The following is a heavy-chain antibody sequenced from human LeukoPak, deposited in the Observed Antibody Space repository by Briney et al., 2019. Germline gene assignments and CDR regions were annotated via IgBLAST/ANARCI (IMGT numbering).Heavy chain of an antibody. D-gene: IGHD2-15*01. CDR1: GFTFSSYG. V-gene: IGHV3-30*02. CDR2: IRYDGSNK. CDR3: ARPSLSCSDIGCHYYFDY. J-gene: IGHJ4*02. Sequence: PGGSLRLSCAASGFTFSSYGMHWVRQAPGKGLEWVAFIRYDGSNKYYADSVKGRFTISRDNSKNTLYLQMNSLRAEDTAVYYCARPSLSCSDIGCHYYFDYWGQGTLVTVSS.